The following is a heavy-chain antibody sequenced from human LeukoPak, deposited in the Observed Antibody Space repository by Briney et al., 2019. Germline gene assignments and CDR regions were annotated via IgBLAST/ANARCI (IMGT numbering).Heavy chain of an antibody. CDR1: GYTFTGYY. J-gene: IGHJ6*03. Sequence: ASVKVSCKASGYTFTGYYMQWVRQAPGQGLEWMGRINPNSGGTNYAQKFQGRVTMTRDTSISTAYMELSRLRSDDTAVYYCAREMFKLELDYYYYMDVWGKGTTVTVSS. D-gene: IGHD1-7*01. CDR3: AREMFKLELDYYYYMDV. V-gene: IGHV1-2*06. CDR2: INPNSGGT.